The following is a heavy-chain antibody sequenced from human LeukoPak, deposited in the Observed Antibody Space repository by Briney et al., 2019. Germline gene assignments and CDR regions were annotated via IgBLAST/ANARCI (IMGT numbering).Heavy chain of an antibody. Sequence: TGGSLRLSCAASGFTFSSNGMNWVRQAPGKGMEWVAIIWYDGSKEYYVDSVKGRFTISRDNSKNMVYLEMNSVRAEDTAVYYCARISGWSQFDYLGQGSLVTVSS. CDR1: GFTFSSNG. CDR2: IWYDGSKE. V-gene: IGHV3-33*01. J-gene: IGHJ4*02. CDR3: ARISGWSQFDY. D-gene: IGHD6-19*01.